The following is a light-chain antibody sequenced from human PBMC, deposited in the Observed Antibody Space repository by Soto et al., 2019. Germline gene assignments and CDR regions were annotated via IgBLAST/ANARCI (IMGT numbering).Light chain of an antibody. CDR1: QPITKY. J-gene: IGKJ1*01. Sequence: DIQMAQSPSSLSASVGDRVTITCRASQPITKYLNWYRHKPGQAPKLLIHSTSTLESGVSSRFSGSGSGTVSSLTVSSLQPEDFATFYCQQSHRPPWTFVHGTRV. V-gene: IGKV1-39*01. CDR2: STS. CDR3: QQSHRPPWT.